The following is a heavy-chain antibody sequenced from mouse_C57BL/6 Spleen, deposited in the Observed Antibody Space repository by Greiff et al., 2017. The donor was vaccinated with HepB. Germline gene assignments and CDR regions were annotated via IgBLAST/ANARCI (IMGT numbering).Heavy chain of an antibody. CDR1: GFSLTSYG. CDR3: ARGGYDYNDYAMDY. CDR2: IWSGGST. D-gene: IGHD2-4*01. V-gene: IGHV2-2*01. J-gene: IGHJ4*01. Sequence: QVQLKESGPGLVQPSQSLSITCTVSGFSLTSYGVHWVRQSPGKGLEWLGVIWSGGSTDYNAAFISRLSISRDNSKSQVFIKMNSLQADDTAIYYCARGGYDYNDYAMDYWGQGTSVTVSS.